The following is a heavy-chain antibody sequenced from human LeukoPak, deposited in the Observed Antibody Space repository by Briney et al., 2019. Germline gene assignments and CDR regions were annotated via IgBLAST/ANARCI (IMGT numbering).Heavy chain of an antibody. CDR2: ISGSGGST. CDR1: GFTFSSYG. Sequence: GGSLRLSCAASGFTFSSYGMSWVRQAPGKGLEWVSAISGSGGSTYYADSVKGRFTISRDNSKNTLYLQMNSLRAEDTAVYYCAKVGAYGSGSYFDYWGQGTLVTVSS. D-gene: IGHD3-10*01. CDR3: AKVGAYGSGSYFDY. V-gene: IGHV3-23*01. J-gene: IGHJ4*02.